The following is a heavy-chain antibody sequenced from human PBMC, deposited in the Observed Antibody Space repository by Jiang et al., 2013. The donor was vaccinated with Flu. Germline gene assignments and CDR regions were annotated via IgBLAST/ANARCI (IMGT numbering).Heavy chain of an antibody. D-gene: IGHD2-2*01. V-gene: IGHV1-3*04. J-gene: IGHJ3*02. CDR2: INTGNDYT. CDR3: ARVHCSRSSCATRGFDI. Sequence: GAEVKVSCKASGYTFSTYTINWVRQAPGQGLEWMGWINTGNDYTKYSQKFQGRVTITRDTSASTVYLDLSSLRSEDTAVYYCARVHCSRSSCATRGFDIWGQGTIVTVSS. CDR1: GYTFSTYT.